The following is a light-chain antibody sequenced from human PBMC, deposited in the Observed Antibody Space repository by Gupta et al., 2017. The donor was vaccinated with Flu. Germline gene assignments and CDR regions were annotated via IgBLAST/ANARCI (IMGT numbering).Light chain of an antibody. J-gene: IGKJ1*01. CDR2: RGS. CDR1: QSLVHSNGNTY. V-gene: IGKV2-30*02. CDR3: RQGKHSRT. Sequence: DVVMTQSPLSLPVTLGQPASISCRSSQSLVHSNGNTYLTWFQQRPGQSPRRIIYRGSNRDSGVTDRFSGSGSGNDFTLKSSRGEDEDVGVYYGRQGKHSRTFGQGTKVEIK.